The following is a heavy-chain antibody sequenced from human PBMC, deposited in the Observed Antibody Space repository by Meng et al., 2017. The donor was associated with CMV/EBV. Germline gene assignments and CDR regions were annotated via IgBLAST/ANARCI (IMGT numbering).Heavy chain of an antibody. D-gene: IGHD3-16*01. CDR3: ARDFGGSADS. J-gene: IGHJ4*02. V-gene: IGHV3-74*01. CDR1: GFSVYSPW. CDR2: INVDGRTT. Sequence: LSCAGSGFSVYSPWMHWVRQAPGKGLVWVSRINVDGRTTNYGASVRGRFTISRDKAKNTLYLQMNSLRAEDTAVYYCARDFGGSADSWGQGTLVTVSS.